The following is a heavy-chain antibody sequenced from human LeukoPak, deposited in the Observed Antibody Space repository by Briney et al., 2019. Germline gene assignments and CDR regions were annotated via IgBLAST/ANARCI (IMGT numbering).Heavy chain of an antibody. Sequence: PGGSLRLSCAASGFPFSSYGMHWVRQAPGKGLVWVSRVATGGTGPSYADSVKGRFTISRDNAKNTLYLQMNSLSAEDTAVYFCARDMGPYGGSPGASWGQGTLVTVSS. CDR3: ARDMGPYGGSPGAS. J-gene: IGHJ5*02. CDR1: GFPFSSYG. D-gene: IGHD4-23*01. V-gene: IGHV3-74*01. CDR2: VATGGTGP.